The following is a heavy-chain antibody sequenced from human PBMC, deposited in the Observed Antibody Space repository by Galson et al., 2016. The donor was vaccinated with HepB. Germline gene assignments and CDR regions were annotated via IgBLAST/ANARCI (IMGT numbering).Heavy chain of an antibody. D-gene: IGHD3-16*01. CDR2: LYYSGLT. V-gene: IGHV4-39*01. CDR1: GGSISRRGYY. CDR3: ARQVGGYVWGGRFDP. Sequence: TLSLTCTVSGGSISRRGYYWGWIRQPPGKGLEWIGSLYYSGLTYYSPSLKSRVTISVDTSKNQFPLKLSSVTPADTAGYYCARQVGGYVWGGRFDPWGQGTLVTVSS. J-gene: IGHJ5*02.